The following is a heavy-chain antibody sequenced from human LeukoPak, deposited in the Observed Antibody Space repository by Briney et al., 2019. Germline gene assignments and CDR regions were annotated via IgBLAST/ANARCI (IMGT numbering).Heavy chain of an antibody. CDR1: GYTFTGYY. Sequence: VASVKVSCKASGYTFTGYYMHWVRQAPGQGLEWMGRIIPILGIANYAQKFQGRVTITADKSTSTAYMELSSLRSEDTAVYYCARSGYSSSWYNYWGQGTLVTVSS. J-gene: IGHJ4*02. CDR3: ARSGYSSSWYNY. CDR2: IIPILGIA. V-gene: IGHV1-69*02. D-gene: IGHD6-13*01.